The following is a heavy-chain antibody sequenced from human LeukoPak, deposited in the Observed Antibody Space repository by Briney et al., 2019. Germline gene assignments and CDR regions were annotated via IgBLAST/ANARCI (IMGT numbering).Heavy chain of an antibody. Sequence: PSETLSLTYTVSGGSISSGSYYWSWIRQPAGKGLEWIGRIYTSGSTNYNPSLKSRVTISVDTSKNQFSLKLSSVTAADTAVYYCARGVQLERLPATQFDYWGQGTLVTVSS. J-gene: IGHJ4*02. CDR1: GGSISSGSYY. V-gene: IGHV4-61*02. D-gene: IGHD1-1*01. CDR3: ARGVQLERLPATQFDY. CDR2: IYTSGST.